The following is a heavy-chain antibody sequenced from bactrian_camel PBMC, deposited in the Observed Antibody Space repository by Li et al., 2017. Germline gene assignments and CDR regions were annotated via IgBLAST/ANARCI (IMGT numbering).Heavy chain of an antibody. D-gene: IGHD6*01. J-gene: IGHJ6*01. CDR2: ITSGGGDT. Sequence: VQLVESGGGLVQPGGSLRLSCAASGFTFSSYDMSWVRQAPGKGLGWVSTITSGGGDTYYADSVKGRFSISRDNAKNTVYLQMNSLKSEDTALYYWARQCRSWGWSFGYWGQGTQVTVS. CDR1: GFTFSSYD. V-gene: IGHV3S40*01. CDR3: ARQCRSWGWSFGY.